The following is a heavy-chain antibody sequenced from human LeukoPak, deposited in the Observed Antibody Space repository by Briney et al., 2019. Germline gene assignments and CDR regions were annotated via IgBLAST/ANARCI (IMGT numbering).Heavy chain of an antibody. CDR1: GFTFSSYG. CDR2: ISYDGSNK. J-gene: IGHJ4*02. CDR3: ARPGAITIFGVVNLYFDY. Sequence: GGSLRLSCAASGFTFSSYGMHWVRQAPGKGLEWVAVISYDGSNKYYADSVKGRFTISRDNSKNTLYLQMNSLRSDDTAVYYCARPGAITIFGVVNLYFDYWGQGTLVTVSS. D-gene: IGHD3-3*01. V-gene: IGHV3-30*03.